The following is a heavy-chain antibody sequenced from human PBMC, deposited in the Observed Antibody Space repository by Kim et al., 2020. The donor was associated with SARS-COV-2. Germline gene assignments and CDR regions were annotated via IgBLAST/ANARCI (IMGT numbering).Heavy chain of an antibody. D-gene: IGHD6-13*01. Sequence: YADPVKVRFTISRDNAKNSLYLQMNRLRAEDTALYYCAKDRGKGSSFLDYWGQGTLVTVSS. CDR3: AKDRGKGSSFLDY. J-gene: IGHJ4*02. V-gene: IGHV3-9*01.